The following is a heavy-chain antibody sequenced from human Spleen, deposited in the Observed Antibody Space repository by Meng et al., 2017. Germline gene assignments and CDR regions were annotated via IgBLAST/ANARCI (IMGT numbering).Heavy chain of an antibody. J-gene: IGHJ4*02. V-gene: IGHV3-33*08. CDR1: GFPFSSFF. CDR2: IWSGGNAQ. Sequence: GGSLRLSCAASGFPFSSFFMSWVRQAPGKGLEWVAVIWSGGNAQYYGESVRGRFTASRDNSRNTLYLQMNSLRAEDTAVYYCAREADYYDSSGYYYVFDYWGQGTLVTVSS. D-gene: IGHD3-22*01. CDR3: AREADYYDSSGYYYVFDY.